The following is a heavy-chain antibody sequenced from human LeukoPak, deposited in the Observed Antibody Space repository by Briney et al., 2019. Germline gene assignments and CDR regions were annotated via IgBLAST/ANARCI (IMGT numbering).Heavy chain of an antibody. CDR1: GFTFSSYA. CDR3: AKDPSYDFWSGYKVY. D-gene: IGHD3-3*01. V-gene: IGHV3-23*01. Sequence: GGSLRLSCAASGFTFSSYAMSWVRQAPGKGLEWVSAISGSGGSTYYADSAKGRFTISRDNSKNTLYLQMNSLRAEDTAVYYCAKDPSYDFWSGYKVYWGQGTLVTVSS. CDR2: ISGSGGST. J-gene: IGHJ4*02.